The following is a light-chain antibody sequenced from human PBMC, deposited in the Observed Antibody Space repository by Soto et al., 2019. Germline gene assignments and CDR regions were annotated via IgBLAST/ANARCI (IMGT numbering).Light chain of an antibody. V-gene: IGKV1-39*01. J-gene: IGKJ1*01. CDR2: AAS. Sequence: DIQMTQSPSSLSASVGDRVTITCRSSQSIISYLNWYQQKPGKAPKLLIYAASTLQSGVPSRFSGSGSGTDFTLTISSLQPEDFATYYCLQSNSSPLTFGQGTKVDI. CDR3: LQSNSSPLT. CDR1: QSIISY.